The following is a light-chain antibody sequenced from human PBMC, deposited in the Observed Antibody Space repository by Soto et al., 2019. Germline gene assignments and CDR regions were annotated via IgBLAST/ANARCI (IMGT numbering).Light chain of an antibody. CDR2: DAS. J-gene: IGKJ5*01. Sequence: IQMTQSPSSVSASLGDIVTIACRASQNIWRLLAWYQQKPGKAPELLIYDASSLQSGVPPRFSGSGSGTDFTLTISSLQPEDFATYYCEQAGSFPITFGQGTRLEIK. V-gene: IGKV1-12*01. CDR1: QNIWRL. CDR3: EQAGSFPIT.